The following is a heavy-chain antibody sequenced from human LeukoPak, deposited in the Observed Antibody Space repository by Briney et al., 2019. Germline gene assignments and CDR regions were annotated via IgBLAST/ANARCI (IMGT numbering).Heavy chain of an antibody. CDR3: AKGAQYDDLESYYYYYGMDV. J-gene: IGHJ6*04. CDR1: GLTYRSYD. V-gene: IGHV3-30*18. CDR2: ISYDRSNK. Sequence: GRSLRLSCAASGLTYRSYDMHWLRQAPGKGLEGVAVISYDRSNKFYADSVKGRFTISRDNSKNTLYRQMKSLRGEDRAVYYCAKGAQYDDLESYYYYYGMDVWGEGSTVTVSS. D-gene: IGHD4/OR15-4a*01.